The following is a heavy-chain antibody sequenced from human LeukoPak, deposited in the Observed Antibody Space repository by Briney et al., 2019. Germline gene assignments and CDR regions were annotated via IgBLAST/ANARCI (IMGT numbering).Heavy chain of an antibody. CDR2: INPNSGGT. CDR3: ASGGSYGYRGSPYYFDY. V-gene: IGHV1-2*02. CDR1: GYTFTGYY. D-gene: IGHD5-18*01. Sequence: ASVKVSCKASGYTFTGYYMHWVRQAPGQGLEWMGWINPNSGGTNYAQKFQGRVTMTRDTSISTAYMELSRLRSDDTAVYYCASGGSYGYRGSPYYFDYWGQGTLVTVSS. J-gene: IGHJ4*02.